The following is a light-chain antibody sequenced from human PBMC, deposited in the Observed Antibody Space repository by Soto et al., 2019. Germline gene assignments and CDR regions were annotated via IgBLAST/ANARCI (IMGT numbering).Light chain of an antibody. Sequence: EIVLTQSPATLSLSPGERATLSCRASQSVSNFLAWYQQKPGQAPRLLIYHASNRATGIPARFSGSGSRTYFTLTSSTLEPEDFAVYYCQQHINRLSFGGGTQVEIK. CDR3: QQHINRLS. CDR1: QSVSNF. V-gene: IGKV3-11*01. CDR2: HAS. J-gene: IGKJ4*01.